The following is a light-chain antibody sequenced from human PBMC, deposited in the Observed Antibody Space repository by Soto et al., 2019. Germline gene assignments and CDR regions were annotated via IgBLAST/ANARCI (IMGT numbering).Light chain of an antibody. V-gene: IGKV1-39*01. CDR3: QQSYSSWAT. Sequence: DIQMTQSPSSLSASVGDTIIITCRARQSFGHFLNWYQLKPGKVPKLLIYGASTLNTGAPSRFSGSGSGTDFTLTISSLQPEESASYCFQQSYSSWATFGGGTKVEIQ. CDR2: GAS. J-gene: IGKJ4*01. CDR1: QSFGHF.